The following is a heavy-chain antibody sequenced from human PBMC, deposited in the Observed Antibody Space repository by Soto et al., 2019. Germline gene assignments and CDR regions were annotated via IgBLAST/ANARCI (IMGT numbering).Heavy chain of an antibody. CDR2: ISGIGSST. CDR3: AKSYYGDYDHRLLFHN. Sequence: EVQLLESGGGLVQPGGSLRLSRAASGFPFSGYAINWFRQAPGKGLEWVSIISGIGSSTNYADSVKGRFTISRDNSRDTVHVQMNSLRAEDTAVYYCAKSYYGDYDHRLLFHNWGHGTLVTVSS. D-gene: IGHD4-17*01. V-gene: IGHV3-23*01. CDR1: GFPFSGYA. J-gene: IGHJ4*01.